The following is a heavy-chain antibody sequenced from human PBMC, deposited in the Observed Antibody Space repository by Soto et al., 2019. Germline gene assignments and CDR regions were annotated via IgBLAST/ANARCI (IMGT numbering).Heavy chain of an antibody. D-gene: IGHD3-10*01. CDR2: IYYSGST. Sequence: PSETLSVTCTVSGGSISSGGYYWSWIRQHPGKGLEWIGYIYYSGSTYYNPSLKSRVTISVDTSKNQFSLKLSSVTAADTAVYYCARDLSYYGSGRPLNWFDPWGQGTLVTVSS. J-gene: IGHJ5*02. CDR3: ARDLSYYGSGRPLNWFDP. CDR1: GGSISSGGYY. V-gene: IGHV4-31*03.